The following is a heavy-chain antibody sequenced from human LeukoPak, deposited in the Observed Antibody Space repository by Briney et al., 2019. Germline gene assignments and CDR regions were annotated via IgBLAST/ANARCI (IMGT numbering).Heavy chain of an antibody. D-gene: IGHD3-10*01. CDR1: GFTFDDYA. CDR2: ISWNSGRI. Sequence: PGRSLRLSCAASGFTFDDYAMHWVRQAPGKGLEWVSGISWNSGRIGYADSVKGRFTISRDNAKNSLYLQMNSLRAEDTAVYYCAKEGGRWAGSGSYCFDYWGQGTLVTVSS. CDR3: AKEGGRWAGSGSYCFDY. V-gene: IGHV3-9*01. J-gene: IGHJ4*02.